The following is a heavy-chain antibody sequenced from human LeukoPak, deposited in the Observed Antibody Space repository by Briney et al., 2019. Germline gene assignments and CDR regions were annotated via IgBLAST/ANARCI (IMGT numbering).Heavy chain of an antibody. D-gene: IGHD3-22*01. CDR1: GFTVSSSY. Sequence: GGSLRLSCAASGFTVSSSYMSWVRQAPGKGLKWVSVIYRGGSTYYADSLKDGFTISIDNYKNTLFHHMTSLRAEDTAVYYCARATYYYDTSGYYYWGQGTLVTVSS. CDR2: IYRGGST. J-gene: IGHJ4*02. V-gene: IGHV3-53*01. CDR3: ARATYYYDTSGYYY.